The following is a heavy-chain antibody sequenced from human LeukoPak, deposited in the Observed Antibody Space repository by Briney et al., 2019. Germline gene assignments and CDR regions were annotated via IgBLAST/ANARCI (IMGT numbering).Heavy chain of an antibody. V-gene: IGHV3-11*01. CDR3: ARYGADSYDYVWGSYRYHFDY. D-gene: IGHD3-16*02. Sequence: PGGSLGLSCAASGFTFSDYYMSWIRQAPGKGLEWVSYISSSGSTIYYADSVKGRFTISRDNAKNSLYLQMNSLRAEDTAVYYCARYGADSYDYVWGSYRYHFDYWGQGTLVTVSS. CDR2: ISSSGSTI. CDR1: GFTFSDYY. J-gene: IGHJ4*02.